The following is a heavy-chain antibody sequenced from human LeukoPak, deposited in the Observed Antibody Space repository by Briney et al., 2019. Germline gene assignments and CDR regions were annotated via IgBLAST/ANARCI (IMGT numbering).Heavy chain of an antibody. V-gene: IGHV5-51*01. CDR2: IYPGDSDT. CDR3: ARRFSGHAVDY. Sequence: GESLKISCKGSGYTFTSYWIAWVRQMPGKGLEWMGIIYPGDSDTTYNPSLKGQVTISADTSISTAYLQWSSLKTSDTAMYYCARRFSGHAVDYWGQGTLVTVSS. CDR1: GYTFTSYW. J-gene: IGHJ4*02. D-gene: IGHD5-12*01.